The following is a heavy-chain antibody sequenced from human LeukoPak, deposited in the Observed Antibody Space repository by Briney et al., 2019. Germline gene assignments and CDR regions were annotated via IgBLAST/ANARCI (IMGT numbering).Heavy chain of an antibody. V-gene: IGHV3-7*01. CDR2: IKRDGSEK. CDR3: ARVPGGYYDFWSGYIFTPQTDY. D-gene: IGHD3-3*01. Sequence: GGSLRLSCAASGFTFSSNWMSWVRQAPGKGLEWVASIKRDGSEKYYVDSVKGRFTISRDNAKNSLYLQMNSLRAEDTAVYYCARVPGGYYDFWSGYIFTPQTDYWGQGTLVTVSS. J-gene: IGHJ4*02. CDR1: GFTFSSNW.